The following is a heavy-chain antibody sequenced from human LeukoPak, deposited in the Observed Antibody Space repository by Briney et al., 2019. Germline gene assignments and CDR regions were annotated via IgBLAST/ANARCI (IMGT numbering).Heavy chain of an antibody. V-gene: IGHV3-23*01. CDR3: VESSSSWYHFDY. J-gene: IGHJ4*02. D-gene: IGHD6-13*01. CDR1: GFTFSSYA. Sequence: GGSLRLSCAASGFTFSSYAMSWVRQAPGKGLEWVSAISGSGGSTYYADSVKGRLTISRDNSKNTLYLQMNSLRAEDTAVYYCVESSSSWYHFDYWGQGTLVTVSS. CDR2: ISGSGGST.